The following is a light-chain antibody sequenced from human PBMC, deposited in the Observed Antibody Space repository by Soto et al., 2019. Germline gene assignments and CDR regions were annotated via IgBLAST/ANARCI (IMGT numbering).Light chain of an antibody. CDR3: QQYHSYST. J-gene: IGKJ3*01. Sequence: DIQMTQSPSTLSASVGDRVTITCRASQSISSWLAWYQQKPGKAPKLLIYKASSLESGVPSRFSGSGSGTEFTLTIRSLQPDDFSTYYCQQYHSYSTFGPGTKVDIK. CDR1: QSISSW. V-gene: IGKV1-5*03. CDR2: KAS.